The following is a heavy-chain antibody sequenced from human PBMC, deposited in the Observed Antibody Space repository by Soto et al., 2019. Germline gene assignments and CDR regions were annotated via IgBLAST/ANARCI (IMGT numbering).Heavy chain of an antibody. V-gene: IGHV3-30-3*01. D-gene: IGHD4-17*01. CDR3: ARAYGDYASDY. Sequence: QVQLVESGGGVVQPGRSLRLSCAASGFTFSSYAMHWVRQAPGKGLEWVAVISYDGSNKYYADSVKGRFTISRDNSKNTLYLQMNSLRAEDTAVYYCARAYGDYASDYWGQGTLVTVSS. CDR1: GFTFSSYA. CDR2: ISYDGSNK. J-gene: IGHJ4*02.